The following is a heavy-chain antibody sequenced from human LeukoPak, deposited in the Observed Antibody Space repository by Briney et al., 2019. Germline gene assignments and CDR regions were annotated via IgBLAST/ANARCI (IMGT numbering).Heavy chain of an antibody. CDR3: AKGRGYYDSSGYDY. CDR2: LSGNGASI. CDR1: GFTFRTFA. Sequence: GGSLRLSCAASGFTFRTFAMSWVRQAPGKGLEWVSGLSGNGASIYYADSVKGRFIISRDNSKNTLYLQMNSLRAEDTAVYYCAKGRGYYDSSGYDYWGQGTLVTVSS. D-gene: IGHD3-22*01. J-gene: IGHJ4*02. V-gene: IGHV3-23*01.